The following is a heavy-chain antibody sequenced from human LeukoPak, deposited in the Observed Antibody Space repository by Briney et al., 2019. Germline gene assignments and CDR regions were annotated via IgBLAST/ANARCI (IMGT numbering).Heavy chain of an antibody. CDR2: IKQDGSEK. J-gene: IGHJ4*02. CDR3: ARVDDYGDYPYYFDY. D-gene: IGHD4-17*01. CDR1: GFTFSSYW. Sequence: GGSLRLSCAASGFTFSSYWMSWVRQAPGKRLEWVANIKQDGSEKYYVDSVKGRFTISRDNAKNSLYLQMNSLRAEDTAVYYCARVDDYGDYPYYFDYWGQGTLVTVSS. V-gene: IGHV3-7*01.